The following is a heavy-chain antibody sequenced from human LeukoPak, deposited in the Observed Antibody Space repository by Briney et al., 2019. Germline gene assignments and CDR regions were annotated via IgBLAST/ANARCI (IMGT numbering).Heavy chain of an antibody. CDR3: ARAASGSSTSGFDY. Sequence: SETLSLTCTVSGGSISSYYWSWIRQPPGKGLEWIGYIYYSGSTNYNPSLKSRVTISVDTSKNQFSLKLSSVTAADTAVYYCARAASGSSTSGFDYWGQGTLVTVSS. V-gene: IGHV4-59*01. CDR2: IYYSGST. CDR1: GGSISSYY. D-gene: IGHD2-2*01. J-gene: IGHJ4*02.